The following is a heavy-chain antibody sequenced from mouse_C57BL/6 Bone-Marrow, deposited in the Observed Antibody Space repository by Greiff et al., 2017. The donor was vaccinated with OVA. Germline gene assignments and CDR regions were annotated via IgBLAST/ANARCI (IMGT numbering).Heavy chain of an antibody. CDR2: ISSGSSTI. CDR3: ASDGYLDY. J-gene: IGHJ2*01. Sequence: DVMLVESGGGLVKPGGSLKLSCAASGFTFSDYGMHWVRQAPEKGLEWVAYISSGSSTIYYADTVKGRFTISRDNAKNTLFLQMTSLRSEDTAMYYCASDGYLDYWGQGTTLTVSS. D-gene: IGHD2-3*01. V-gene: IGHV5-17*01. CDR1: GFTFSDYG.